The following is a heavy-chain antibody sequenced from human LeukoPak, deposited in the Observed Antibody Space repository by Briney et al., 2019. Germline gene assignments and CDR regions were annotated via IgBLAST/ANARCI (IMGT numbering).Heavy chain of an antibody. CDR2: IYYRGST. J-gene: IGHJ4*02. Sequence: PSETLSLTCTVSGGSISTYSWSWIRQPPGKGLEWIGCIYYRGSTNYSPSLKSRVTISLDTSKKEFSLKLNSVTAADTAVYYCARLTSDSSGYADYWGQGTLVTVSS. CDR3: ARLTSDSSGYADY. D-gene: IGHD3-22*01. CDR1: GGSISTYS. V-gene: IGHV4-59*01.